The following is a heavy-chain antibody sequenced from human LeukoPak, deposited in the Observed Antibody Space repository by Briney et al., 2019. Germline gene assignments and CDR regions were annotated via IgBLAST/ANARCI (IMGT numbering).Heavy chain of an antibody. D-gene: IGHD4-11*01. V-gene: IGHV1-46*01. Sequence: ASVKVSCTASGYTFSSYYIHWVRQAPGQGLEWMGIISPGGGSTTYAQKFQGRVTMTRDMSTSTVNMELSSLRSEDTAVYYCARVSNDYSDYVAFDIWGQGTMVTVSS. J-gene: IGHJ3*02. CDR2: ISPGGGST. CDR3: ARVSNDYSDYVAFDI. CDR1: GYTFSSYY.